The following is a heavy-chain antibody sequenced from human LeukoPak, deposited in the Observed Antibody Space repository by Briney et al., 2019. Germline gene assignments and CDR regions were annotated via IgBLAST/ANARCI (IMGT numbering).Heavy chain of an antibody. CDR2: INPNSGGT. CDR1: GYTFTGYY. V-gene: IGHV1-2*02. CDR3: ARDIAAAGTPLGY. J-gene: IGHJ4*02. D-gene: IGHD6-13*01. Sequence: EASVKVSYKASGYTFTGYYMHWVRQAPGQGLEWMGWINPNSGGTNYAQKFQGRVTMTRDTSISTAYMELSRLRSDDTAVYYCARDIAAAGTPLGYWGQGTLVTVSS.